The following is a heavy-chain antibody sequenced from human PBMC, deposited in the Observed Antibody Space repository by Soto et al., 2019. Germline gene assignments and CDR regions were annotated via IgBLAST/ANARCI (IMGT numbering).Heavy chain of an antibody. J-gene: IGHJ6*02. CDR3: ARVVFTMVRGVNYYYGMDV. V-gene: IGHV4-30-4*01. CDR2: IYYSGST. Sequence: SETLSLTCTVSGGSISSGDYYWSWIRQPPGKGLEWIGYIYYSGSTYYNPSLKSRVTISVDTSKNQFSLKLSSVTAADTAVYYCARVVFTMVRGVNYYYGMDVWGQGTTVTVS. D-gene: IGHD3-10*01. CDR1: GGSISSGDYY.